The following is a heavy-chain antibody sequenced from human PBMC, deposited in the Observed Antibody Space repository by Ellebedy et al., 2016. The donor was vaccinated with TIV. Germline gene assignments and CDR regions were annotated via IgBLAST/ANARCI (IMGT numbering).Heavy chain of an antibody. V-gene: IGHV4-34*01. CDR3: ARDPKKWSRIVVHY. Sequence: SETLSLTXAVYGGSFSGYYWSWIRQPPGKGLEWIGEINHSGSTNYNPSLKSRVTISVDTSKNQFSLKLSSVTAADTAVYHCARDPKKWSRIVVHYWGQGTLVTVSS. J-gene: IGHJ4*02. CDR2: INHSGST. CDR1: GGSFSGYY. D-gene: IGHD3-10*01.